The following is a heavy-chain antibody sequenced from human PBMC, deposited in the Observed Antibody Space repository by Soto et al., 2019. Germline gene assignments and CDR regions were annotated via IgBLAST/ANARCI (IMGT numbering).Heavy chain of an antibody. CDR2: ISYDGSNK. CDR3: AKLKYKGIAAAGTYYFDY. V-gene: IGHV3-30*18. J-gene: IGHJ4*02. Sequence: GGSLRLSCAASGFTFSSYGMHWVRQAPGKGLEWVAVISYDGSNKYYADSVKGRFTISRDNSKNTLYLQMNSLRAEDTAVYYCAKLKYKGIAAAGTYYFDYWGQGTLVTVSS. CDR1: GFTFSSYG. D-gene: IGHD6-13*01.